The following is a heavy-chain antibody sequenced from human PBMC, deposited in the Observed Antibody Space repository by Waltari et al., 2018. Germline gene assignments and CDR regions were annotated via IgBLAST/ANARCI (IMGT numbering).Heavy chain of an antibody. CDR1: GFSLSSGGAG. D-gene: IGHD3-22*01. Sequence: QITLKESGPTLVKPTQTLTLTCSFSGFSLSSGGAGVGWIRQPPGKALEWLALIYWNDDKRYSASLKNRLTITKDTSKNQVFLTMTNMDPVDTATYYCAHGGYYIDSRGYEYFQYWGQGTLVVVSS. J-gene: IGHJ1*01. CDR2: IYWNDDK. V-gene: IGHV2-5*01. CDR3: AHGGYYIDSRGYEYFQY.